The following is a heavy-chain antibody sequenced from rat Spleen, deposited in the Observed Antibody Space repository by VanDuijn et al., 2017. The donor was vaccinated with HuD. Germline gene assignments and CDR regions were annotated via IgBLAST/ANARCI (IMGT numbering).Heavy chain of an antibody. CDR2: ISPDGGST. Sequence: EVQLVESGGGLVQPGNSLKLSCAASGFTFSDYAMAWVRQSPEKGLEWLSSISPDGGSTYYPDSMKGRFTISRDNAENTVYLQMNSLRSEDTATYFCGKDMNYFSTYPFYLMGAWGQGTSVTVSS. V-gene: IGHV5S23*01. CDR3: GKDMNYFSTYPFYLMGA. CDR1: GFTFSDYA. D-gene: IGHD1-2*01. J-gene: IGHJ4*01.